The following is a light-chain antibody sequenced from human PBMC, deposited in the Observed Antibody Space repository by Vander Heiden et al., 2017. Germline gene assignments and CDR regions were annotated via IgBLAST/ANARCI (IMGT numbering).Light chain of an antibody. CDR1: SSNIGTYY. Sequence: QSVLTQPPSASGTPGQRVTIPCSGSSSNIGTYYVYWYQQLPGTAPKLLIYRNDQRPSGVPDRFSGSKSVASASLAISGLRAEDEADYYCAGWDDSLSEYVFGPGTTVTVL. J-gene: IGLJ1*01. CDR2: RND. CDR3: AGWDDSLSEYV. V-gene: IGLV1-47*01.